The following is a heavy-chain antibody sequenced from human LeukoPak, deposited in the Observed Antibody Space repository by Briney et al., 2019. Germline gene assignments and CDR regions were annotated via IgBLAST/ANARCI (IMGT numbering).Heavy chain of an antibody. Sequence: ASVKVSCKASGYTFTSYGISWVRQAPGQGLEWMGWIIPILGIANYAQKFQGRVTITADKSTSTAYMELSSLRSEDTAVYYCASSGYGGNSAFTYFQHWGQGTLVTVSS. V-gene: IGHV1-69*10. CDR3: ASSGYGGNSAFTYFQH. CDR1: GYTFTSYG. J-gene: IGHJ1*01. D-gene: IGHD4-17*01. CDR2: IIPILGIA.